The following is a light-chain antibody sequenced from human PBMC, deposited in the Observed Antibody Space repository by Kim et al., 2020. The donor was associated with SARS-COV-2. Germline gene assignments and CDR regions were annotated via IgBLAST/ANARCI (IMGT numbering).Light chain of an antibody. Sequence: QSALTQPASVSGSPGQSITISCTGTATDIGRYNYVSWYQHYPGTAPKLIIFDVTKRPSGVSSRFSGSKSGNTASLTISSLQPEDEAEYFCSSYTISSLFYVFGSGTKVTVL. CDR1: ATDIGRYNY. J-gene: IGLJ1*01. CDR3: SSYTISSLFYV. CDR2: DVT. V-gene: IGLV2-14*03.